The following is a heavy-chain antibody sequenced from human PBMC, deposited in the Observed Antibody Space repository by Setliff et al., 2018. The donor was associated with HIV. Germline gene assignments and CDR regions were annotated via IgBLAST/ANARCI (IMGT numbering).Heavy chain of an antibody. CDR2: IYYTGSP. Sequence: PSETLSLTCTVSGDSISSSIYYWGWVRQPPGKGLEWIGGIYYTGSPFYNPSLKSRVTISVDTSNNQFSLKLSSVTAADTAVYYCGRLSETAMASFDSWGQGTLVTVSS. J-gene: IGHJ4*02. CDR1: GDSISSSIYY. V-gene: IGHV4-39*01. D-gene: IGHD5-18*01. CDR3: GRLSETAMASFDS.